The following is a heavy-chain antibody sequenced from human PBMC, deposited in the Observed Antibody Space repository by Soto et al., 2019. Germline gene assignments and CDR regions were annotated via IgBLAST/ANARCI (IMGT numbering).Heavy chain of an antibody. J-gene: IGHJ3*02. Sequence: GCLRGSCSASGFTFSNYGMHWVRQAAGKGLEWVAVIWYDGSNKYFADSVKGRFTISKDNSKNTLFLQMKSLRAEDTAVYYCARDIGHHTNRWTDAFDIWGQGTMVTV. CDR2: IWYDGSNK. V-gene: IGHV3-33*01. D-gene: IGHD2-15*01. CDR3: ARDIGHHTNRWTDAFDI. CDR1: GFTFSNYG.